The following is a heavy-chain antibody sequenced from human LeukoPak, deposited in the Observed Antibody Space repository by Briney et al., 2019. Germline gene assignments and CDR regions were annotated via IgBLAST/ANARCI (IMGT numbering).Heavy chain of an antibody. CDR1: GYTCTSYD. CDR2: MNPNSGNT. D-gene: IGHD3-3*01. CDR3: ARINYDFWSGLTHYYYYYMDV. V-gene: IGHV1-8*03. J-gene: IGHJ6*03. Sequence: ASVKVSCKASGYTCTSYDINWVRQATGQGLEWMGWMNPNSGNTGYAQKFQGRVTITRNTSISTAYMELSRLRSEDTAVYYCARINYDFWSGLTHYYYYYMDVWGKGTTVTVSS.